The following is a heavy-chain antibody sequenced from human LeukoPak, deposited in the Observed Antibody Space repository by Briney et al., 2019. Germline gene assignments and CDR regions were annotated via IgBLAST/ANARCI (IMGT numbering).Heavy chain of an antibody. J-gene: IGHJ6*02. V-gene: IGHV3-74*01. CDR2: INSDGSST. CDR1: GFTLSSYW. CDR3: ARVYYYGSGSSPSYYGMDV. Sequence: GGTLRLSCAASGFTLSSYWMHWVRQAPGKGLVWVSRINSDGSSTSYADSVKGRFTISRDNAKNTLYLQMNSLRAEDTAVYYCARVYYYGSGSSPSYYGMDVWGQGTTVTVSS. D-gene: IGHD3-10*01.